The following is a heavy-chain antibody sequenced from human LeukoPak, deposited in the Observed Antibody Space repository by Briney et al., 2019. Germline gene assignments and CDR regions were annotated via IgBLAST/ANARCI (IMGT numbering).Heavy chain of an antibody. Sequence: SVKISCKASGGTFSSYAISWVRQAPGQGLEWIGRIIPILGIANYAQKFQGRVTITADKSTSTAYMALSSLRSEDTALYYCARGYCSGGSCSPWDVWGQGTTVTVSS. D-gene: IGHD2-15*01. J-gene: IGHJ6*02. V-gene: IGHV1-69*04. CDR1: GGTFSSYA. CDR3: ARGYCSGGSCSPWDV. CDR2: IIPILGIA.